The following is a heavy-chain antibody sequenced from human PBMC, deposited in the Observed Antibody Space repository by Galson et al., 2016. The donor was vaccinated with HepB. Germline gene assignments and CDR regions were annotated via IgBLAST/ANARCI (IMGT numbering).Heavy chain of an antibody. Sequence: ETLSLTCTESGGSINDYYWSWLRQPPGKGLQWIGYVYQSVHTKYNPPLKSRVTMSMDPSTSQFTLKMTSVTAADTAVYYCARPTSSGYGDAFDVWGQGTVVTVSS. CDR1: GGSINDYY. J-gene: IGHJ3*01. CDR3: ARPTSSGYGDAFDV. D-gene: IGHD5-12*01. V-gene: IGHV4-59*01. CDR2: VYQSVHT.